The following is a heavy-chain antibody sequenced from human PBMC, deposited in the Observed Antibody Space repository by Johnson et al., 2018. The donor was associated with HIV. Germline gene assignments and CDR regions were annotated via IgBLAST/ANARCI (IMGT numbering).Heavy chain of an antibody. CDR3: GRDDGCDYDAFDI. V-gene: IGHV3-48*04. D-gene: IGHD2-21*01. CDR1: GFTFSSYA. J-gene: IGHJ3*02. CDR2: ITSGGSNI. Sequence: VQLVESGGGVVQPGRSLRLSCAASGFTFSSYAMHWVRQAPGKGLEWVAYITSGGSNIYYADSVKGRFTISRDNAKMSLYLQMNNLRAEDTAVYYCGRDDGCDYDAFDIWGQGTMVTVSS.